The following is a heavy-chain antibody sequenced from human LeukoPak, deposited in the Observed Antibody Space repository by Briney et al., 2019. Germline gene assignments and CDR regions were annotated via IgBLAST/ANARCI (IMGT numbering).Heavy chain of an antibody. CDR2: ISWDGGST. D-gene: IGHD6-13*01. Sequence: PGGSLRLSCAASGFTFDDYAMHWVRQAPGKGLEWVSLISWDGGSTYYADSVKGRFTISRDNSKNSLYLQMNSLRSEDTALYYCAKDVRGSTSWYGPDYWGQGTLVTVSS. J-gene: IGHJ4*02. CDR3: AKDVRGSTSWYGPDY. V-gene: IGHV3-43D*03. CDR1: GFTFDDYA.